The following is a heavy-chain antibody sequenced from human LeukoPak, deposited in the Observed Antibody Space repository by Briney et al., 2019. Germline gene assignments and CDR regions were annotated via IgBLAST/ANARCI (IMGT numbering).Heavy chain of an antibody. CDR1: GFTFSSYA. CDR3: AKSSGASTYYFDY. J-gene: IGHJ4*02. Sequence: GGSLRLSCAASGFTFSSYAMSWVRQAPGKGLEWVSAMSADGGGTYIADSLKGRRTISRDNSKSTLSLQMNSLRAEDTAIYYCAKSSGASTYYFDYWGQGILVTVS. CDR2: MSADGGGT. D-gene: IGHD2-15*01. V-gene: IGHV3-23*01.